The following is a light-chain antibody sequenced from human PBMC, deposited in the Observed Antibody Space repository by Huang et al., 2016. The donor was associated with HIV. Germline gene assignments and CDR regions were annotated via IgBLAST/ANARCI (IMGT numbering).Light chain of an antibody. Sequence: DIQMAQSPSSLSASVGDRVTITCRASEGIANNLNWYQQKPGKAPKPLLYGASSVHSGVPSRFSGSGSGTEFTLTISDLQPEDFATYYCQQSYSTPLTFGGGTKVEI. CDR1: EGIANN. J-gene: IGKJ4*01. CDR3: QQSYSTPLT. V-gene: IGKV1-39*01. CDR2: GAS.